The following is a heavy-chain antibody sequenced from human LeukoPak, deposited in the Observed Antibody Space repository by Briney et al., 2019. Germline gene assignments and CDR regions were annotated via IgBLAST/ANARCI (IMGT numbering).Heavy chain of an antibody. J-gene: IGHJ3*02. CDR2: INPIDSDT. V-gene: IGHV5-51*01. CDR3: ARRSAFDI. Sequence: GESLKISCQGSGYRFTSNWIGWVRQMPGKGLEWMGIINPIDSDTRYSPSFQGQVTISVVKSISTAYLQWSSLKASDTAMYYCARRSAFDIWGQGTMVTVSS. CDR1: GYRFTSNW.